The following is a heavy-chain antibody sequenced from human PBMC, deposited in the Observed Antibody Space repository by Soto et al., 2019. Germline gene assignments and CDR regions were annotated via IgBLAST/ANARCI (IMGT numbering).Heavy chain of an antibody. D-gene: IGHD3-22*01. J-gene: IGHJ6*02. Sequence: PSQTLSLTCAISGDSVFSNSAAWNWIRQSPSRGLEWLGRTYYRSKWYNDYAVSVKSRITINPDTSKNQFSLQLNSVTPEDTAVYYCARDRFMDSSGYYSNYYYGMDVWGQGTTVTVSS. CDR1: GDSVFSNSAA. CDR2: TYYRSKWYN. V-gene: IGHV6-1*01. CDR3: ARDRFMDSSGYYSNYYYGMDV.